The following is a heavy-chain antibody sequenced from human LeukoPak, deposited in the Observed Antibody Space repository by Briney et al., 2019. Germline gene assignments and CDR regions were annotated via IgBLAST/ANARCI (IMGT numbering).Heavy chain of an antibody. CDR2: IIPIFGTA. Sequence: GASVKVSCKASGGTFSSYAISWVRQAPGQGLEWMGGIIPIFGTANYAQKFQGRVTITADESTSTAYMELSSLRSEDTAVYYCAREVKGHCSSTSCYAPYYYYMDVWGNGTTVTVSS. CDR1: GGTFSSYA. V-gene: IGHV1-69*13. J-gene: IGHJ6*03. CDR3: AREVKGHCSSTSCYAPYYYYMDV. D-gene: IGHD2-2*01.